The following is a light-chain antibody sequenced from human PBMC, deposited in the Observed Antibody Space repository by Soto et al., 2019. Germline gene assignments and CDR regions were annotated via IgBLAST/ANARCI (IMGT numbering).Light chain of an antibody. CDR1: QSISAW. Sequence: DIQMTQSPSTLSASVGDRVIITCRASQSISAWLAWYQQKPGKAPKLLINKASNLQSGVPSRFSGSGSGTEFTLTISGLQPHDFATYYCQQYDSNPLTFGGGTKVEI. J-gene: IGKJ4*01. CDR2: KAS. CDR3: QQYDSNPLT. V-gene: IGKV1-5*03.